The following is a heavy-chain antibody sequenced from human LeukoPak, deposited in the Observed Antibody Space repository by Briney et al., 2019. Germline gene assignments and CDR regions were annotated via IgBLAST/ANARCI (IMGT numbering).Heavy chain of an antibody. Sequence: GGSLRLSCAASGFTFSSYWMHWVRQAPGKGLVWLSRINSDGSSTSYADSVKGRFTISRDNAKNTLYLQMNSLRAEDTAVYYCARAPYYYDSSGYLDYWGQGTLVTVSS. CDR2: INSDGSST. CDR3: ARAPYYYDSSGYLDY. D-gene: IGHD3-22*01. V-gene: IGHV3-74*01. J-gene: IGHJ4*02. CDR1: GFTFSSYW.